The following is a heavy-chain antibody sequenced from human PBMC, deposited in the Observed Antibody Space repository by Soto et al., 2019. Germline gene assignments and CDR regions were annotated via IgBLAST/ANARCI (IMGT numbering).Heavy chain of an antibody. CDR2: IWYDGSNK. CDR3: ARASLVAWNWFDP. J-gene: IGHJ5*02. D-gene: IGHD2-15*01. V-gene: IGHV3-33*01. Sequence: GGSLRLSCAASGFTFSSYGMHWVRQAPGKGLEWVAVIWYDGSNKYYADSVKGRFTISRDNSKNTLYLQMNSLRAEDTAVYYCARASLVAWNWFDPWGQGTLVTVSS. CDR1: GFTFSSYG.